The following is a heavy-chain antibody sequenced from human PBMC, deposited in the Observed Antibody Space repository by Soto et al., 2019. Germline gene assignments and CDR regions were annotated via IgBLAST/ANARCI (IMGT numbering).Heavy chain of an antibody. D-gene: IGHD3-10*01. CDR2: IYYSGST. CDR1: GGSISSSSYY. Sequence: QLQLQESGPGLVKPSETLSLTCTVSGGSISSSSYYWGWIRQPPGKGLEWIGSIYYSGSTYYNPSLKSRVTISVHTSKNQFSLKLSSMTAADTAVYYCARHRGITMVRGMKVFDPWGQGTLVTVSS. J-gene: IGHJ5*02. CDR3: ARHRGITMVRGMKVFDP. V-gene: IGHV4-39*01.